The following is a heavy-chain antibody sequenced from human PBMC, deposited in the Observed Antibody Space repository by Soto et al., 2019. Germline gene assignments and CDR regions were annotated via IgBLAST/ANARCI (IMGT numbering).Heavy chain of an antibody. V-gene: IGHV4-31*03. CDR1: GAAVSSPDDS. CDR3: ARDGSTDGVYPGEDQYFDF. D-gene: IGHD3-10*01. Sequence: QVQLQESGPGLVRPSQTLSLTCSVSGAAVSSPDDSWTWIRQRPGQGLEWIGHFSYTGTTYYSPSLRSRIYITKGQSRNLFSLKLTPVTGADKAVYYFARDGSTDGVYPGEDQYFDFWGQGTLVTVSS. CDR2: FSYTGTT. J-gene: IGHJ4*02.